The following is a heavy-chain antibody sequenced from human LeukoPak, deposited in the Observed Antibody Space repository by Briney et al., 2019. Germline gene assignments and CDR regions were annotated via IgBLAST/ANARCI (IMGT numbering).Heavy chain of an antibody. Sequence: GGSLRLSCAASGFTFNSYAMNWVRQAPGKGLEWVSAISGSGTTYYADSVKGRFTISRDNSKNTLYLQINSLRADDTAVFYCAKKGLGSANRPPYFDFYGQGTLVTVSS. CDR2: ISGSGTT. D-gene: IGHD2/OR15-2a*01. V-gene: IGHV3-23*01. CDR1: GFTFNSYA. CDR3: AKKGLGSANRPPYFDF. J-gene: IGHJ4*02.